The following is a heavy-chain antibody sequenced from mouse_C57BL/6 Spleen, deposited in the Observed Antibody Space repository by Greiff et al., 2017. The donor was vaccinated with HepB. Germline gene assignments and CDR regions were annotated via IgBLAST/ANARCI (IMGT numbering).Heavy chain of an antibody. D-gene: IGHD1-1*01. CDR1: GYTFTSYW. V-gene: IGHV1-69*01. J-gene: IGHJ2*01. CDR2: IDPSDSYT. CDR3: ARRPPSAYGSIYFDY. Sequence: VQLQQPGAELVMPGASVKLSCKASGYTFTSYWMHWVKQRPGQGLEWIGEIDPSDSYTNYNQKFKGKSTLTVDKSSSTAYMQLSSLTSEDSAVYYCARRPPSAYGSIYFDYWGQGTTLTVSS.